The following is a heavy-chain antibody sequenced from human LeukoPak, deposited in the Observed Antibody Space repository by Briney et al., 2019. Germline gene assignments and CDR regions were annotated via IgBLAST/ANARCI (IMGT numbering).Heavy chain of an antibody. Sequence: SQTLSLTCTVSGGSISSGDYYWSWIRQPPGKGLEWIGYIYYSGSTYYNPSLKSRVTISVDTSKNQFSLKLSSVTAADTAVYYCARAENYYDSSGYYSWGYWGQGTLVTVSS. J-gene: IGHJ4*02. D-gene: IGHD3-22*01. V-gene: IGHV4-30-4*08. CDR3: ARAENYYDSSGYYSWGY. CDR2: IYYSGST. CDR1: GGSISSGDYY.